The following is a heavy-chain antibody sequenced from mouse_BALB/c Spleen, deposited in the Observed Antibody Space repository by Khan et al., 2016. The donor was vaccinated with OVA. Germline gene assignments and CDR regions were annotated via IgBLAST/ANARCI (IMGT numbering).Heavy chain of an antibody. CDR1: GFTFSTFA. CDR3: ARSPYGNFAY. Sequence: DVMLVESGGGLVKPGGSLKLSCAASGFTFSTFAMSWVRQTPEMRLEWVTTINSDGDYTYYPDSVTGRFTVSRDNARNTLYLQMSSLRSEDTAMYYCARSPYGNFAYWGQGTLVTVSA. D-gene: IGHD2-1*01. CDR2: INSDGDYT. V-gene: IGHV5-9-1*01. J-gene: IGHJ3*01.